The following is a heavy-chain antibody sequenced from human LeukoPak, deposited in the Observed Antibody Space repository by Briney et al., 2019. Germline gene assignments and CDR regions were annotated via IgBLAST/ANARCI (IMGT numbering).Heavy chain of an antibody. D-gene: IGHD3-10*01. J-gene: IGHJ6*03. CDR3: ARVLLSYYYGSGRVPYYYYYYMDV. CDR1: EYSFPNYC. CDR2: IYPDDSDT. Sequence: GESLKISCKHSEYSFPNYCIGWVRPMPGKGLEWMGIIYPDDSDTRYSPPFQGQVTISADKSISTAYLQWSSLKASDTAMYYCARVLLSYYYGSGRVPYYYYYYMDVWGKGTTVTVSS. V-gene: IGHV5-51*01.